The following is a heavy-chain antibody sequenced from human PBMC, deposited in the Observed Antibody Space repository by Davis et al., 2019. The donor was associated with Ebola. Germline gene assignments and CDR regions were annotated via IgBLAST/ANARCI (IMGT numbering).Heavy chain of an antibody. CDR3: ARALLWLGESPLGYFDL. J-gene: IGHJ2*01. V-gene: IGHV4-59*12. D-gene: IGHD3-10*01. CDR1: GGSISSYY. CDR2: IYYSGST. Sequence: MPSETLSLTCTVSGGSISSYYWSWIRQPPGKGLEWIGYIYYSGSTYYNPSLTSRVTISVDRSKNQFSLKLSSVTAADTAVYYCARALLWLGESPLGYFDLWGRGTLVTVSS.